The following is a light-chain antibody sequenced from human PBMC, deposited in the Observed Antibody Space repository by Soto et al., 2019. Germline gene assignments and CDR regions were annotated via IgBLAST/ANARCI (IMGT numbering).Light chain of an antibody. Sequence: DIQMTQSPSSLSVSIGDRVTLTCRASQSISTYLNWYEQKPGKAPNLLIYGASTLQSGVPSRFSGGGSGTYFTLTISGLQPEDFGSYYCQQSYTSPVTFGGGTKVEIK. CDR3: QQSYTSPVT. V-gene: IGKV1-39*01. CDR1: QSISTY. CDR2: GAS. J-gene: IGKJ4*01.